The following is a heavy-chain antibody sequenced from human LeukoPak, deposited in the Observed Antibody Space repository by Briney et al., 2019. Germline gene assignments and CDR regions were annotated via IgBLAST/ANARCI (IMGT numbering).Heavy chain of an antibody. CDR2: FDPEIDEK. J-gene: IGHJ5*02. V-gene: IGHV1-24*01. Sequence: KPGASVKVSCKVSGYTLSESSIHWVRLVPGKGLEWMGGFDPEIDEKIYAQKFRDRVTMTEATPSDTAYIELNSLRYEDTSIYFCAAEPNAYSNFVHWGQGTLVTVSP. CDR3: AAEPNAYSNFVH. D-gene: IGHD4-11*01. CDR1: GYTLSESS.